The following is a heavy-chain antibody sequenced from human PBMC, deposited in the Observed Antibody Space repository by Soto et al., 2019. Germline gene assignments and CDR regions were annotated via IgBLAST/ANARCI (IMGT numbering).Heavy chain of an antibody. J-gene: IGHJ6*03. V-gene: IGHV3-48*01. CDR2: ISSSSSTI. CDR3: ARGGSGYDSDYYYMDV. Sequence: GGSLRLSCAASGFTFSSYSMNWVRQAPGKGLEWVSYISSSSSTIYYADSVKGRFTISRDNAKNSLYLQMNSLRAEDTAVYYCARGGSGYDSDYYYMDVWGKGTTVTVPS. CDR1: GFTFSSYS. D-gene: IGHD5-12*01.